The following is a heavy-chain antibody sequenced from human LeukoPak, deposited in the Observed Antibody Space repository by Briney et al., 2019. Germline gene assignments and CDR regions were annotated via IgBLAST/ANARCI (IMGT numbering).Heavy chain of an antibody. Sequence: GGSLRLSCAASGFTFSSYWMSWVRQAPGKGLEWVANIKQDGSEKYYVDSVKGRFTISRDNAKNSLYLQMNSLRAEDTAVYYCAREGIFYSIYYDSSAYSPIDYCGQGTLVTVSS. D-gene: IGHD3-22*01. V-gene: IGHV3-7*01. CDR3: AREGIFYSIYYDSSAYSPIDY. J-gene: IGHJ4*02. CDR2: IKQDGSEK. CDR1: GFTFSSYW.